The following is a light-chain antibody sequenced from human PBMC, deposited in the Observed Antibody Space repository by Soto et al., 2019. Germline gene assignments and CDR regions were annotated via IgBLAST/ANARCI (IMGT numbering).Light chain of an antibody. CDR2: EVS. Sequence: QSALTQPASVSGSPGQSITISCTGTSSDVGTYDNVSWYQQLPGKAPKLMIYEVSNRPSGVSNRFSGSKSGNTASLTISGLQAEDEADYYCSSFTSSRAYVFGTGTKVTVL. J-gene: IGLJ1*01. V-gene: IGLV2-14*01. CDR3: SSFTSSRAYV. CDR1: SSDVGTYDN.